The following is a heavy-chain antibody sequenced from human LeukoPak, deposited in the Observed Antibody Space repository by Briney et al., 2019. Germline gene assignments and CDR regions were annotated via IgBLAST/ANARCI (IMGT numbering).Heavy chain of an antibody. Sequence: SETLSLTCTVSSGSISSYRWSWIRQPPGKGLEWIGYIYYSGSTNYNPSLKSRVTISVDTSKNQFSLKLSSVTAADTAVYYCARLLIVDTAMVGSHYFDYWGQGTLVTVSS. J-gene: IGHJ4*02. CDR2: IYYSGST. CDR3: ARLLIVDTAMVGSHYFDY. D-gene: IGHD5-18*01. V-gene: IGHV4-59*08. CDR1: SGSISSYR.